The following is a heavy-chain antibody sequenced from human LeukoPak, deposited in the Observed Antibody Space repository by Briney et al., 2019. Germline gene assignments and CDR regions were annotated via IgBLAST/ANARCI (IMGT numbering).Heavy chain of an antibody. CDR3: ASRTGVY. D-gene: IGHD1-14*01. CDR2: INTDGSST. V-gene: IGHV3-74*01. J-gene: IGHJ4*02. Sequence: PGGSLRLSCAASRFTLSSYWMHWVRQAPGQGLVWVSRINTDGSSTNYADSVKGRFTISRDNAMNTLYLQMNNLRAEDTAVYYCASRTGVYWGQGTLVSVSS. CDR1: RFTLSSYW.